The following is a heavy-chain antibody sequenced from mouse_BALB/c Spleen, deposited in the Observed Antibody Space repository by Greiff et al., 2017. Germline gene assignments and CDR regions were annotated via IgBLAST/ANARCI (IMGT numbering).Heavy chain of an antibody. CDR2: ISSGGSYT. J-gene: IGHJ2*01. CDR3: TRAGWLHLDY. V-gene: IGHV5-6-4*01. D-gene: IGHD2-3*01. Sequence: EVQRVESGGGLVKPGGSLKLSCAASGFTFSSYTMSWVRQTPEKRLEWVATISSGGSYTYYPDSVKGRFTISRDNAKNTLYLQMSSLKSEDTAMYYCTRAGWLHLDYWGQGTTLTVSS. CDR1: GFTFSSYT.